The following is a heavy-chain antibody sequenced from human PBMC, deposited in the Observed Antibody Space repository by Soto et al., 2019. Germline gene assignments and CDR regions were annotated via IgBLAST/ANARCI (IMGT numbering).Heavy chain of an antibody. CDR3: ARDPAGAYDSSGYSLVSYGMDV. J-gene: IGHJ6*02. CDR2: ISYDGSNK. Sequence: HPGGSLRLPCAASGFTFSSYAMHWVRQAPGKGLEGVAVISYDGSNKYYADSVKGRFTISRDNSKNTLYLQMNSLGAEDTAVYYCARDPAGAYDSSGYSLVSYGMDVWGQGTTVTVSS. CDR1: GFTFSSYA. V-gene: IGHV3-30-3*01. D-gene: IGHD3-22*01.